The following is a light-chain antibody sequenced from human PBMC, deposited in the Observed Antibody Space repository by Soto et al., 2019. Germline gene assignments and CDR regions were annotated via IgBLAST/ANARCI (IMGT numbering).Light chain of an antibody. CDR1: QSVSNC. V-gene: IGKV3-11*01. CDR2: DAS. Sequence: EIVLTQSPATLSLSPGERVTLSCRASQSVSNCLAWYQLKPGQAPRLLIYDASNRATGIPARFSGSGSGTDFTLTISSLEPEDFAVYYCQQCDNWPPLTFGGGTKVEIK. J-gene: IGKJ4*01. CDR3: QQCDNWPPLT.